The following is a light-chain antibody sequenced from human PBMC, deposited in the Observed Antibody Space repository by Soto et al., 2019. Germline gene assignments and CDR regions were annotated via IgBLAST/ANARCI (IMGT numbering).Light chain of an antibody. J-gene: IGKJ2*01. CDR1: QSVSSSY. Sequence: EIVLTQSPGTLSLSPGERATLSCRASQSVSSSYLAWYQQKPGQAPRLLIYGASSRATGIPDRFSGSGSGTDFTLTISRLEPEDSAVYYCHQYGNSPYTFGQGTKLEIK. CDR3: HQYGNSPYT. V-gene: IGKV3-20*01. CDR2: GAS.